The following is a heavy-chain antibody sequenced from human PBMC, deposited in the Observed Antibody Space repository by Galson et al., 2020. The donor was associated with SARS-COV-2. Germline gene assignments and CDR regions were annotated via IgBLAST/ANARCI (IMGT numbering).Heavy chain of an antibody. V-gene: IGHV1-24*01. CDR2: FDPEDGET. D-gene: IGHD2-2*02. J-gene: IGHJ5*02. CDR1: GYTLTELS. Sequence: ASVKVSFKVSGYTLTELSMHWVRQAPGKGLEWMGGFDPEDGETIYAQKFQGRVTMTEDTSTDTAYMELSSLRSEDTAVYYCATSSPHCSSTSCYTNWFDPWGQGTLVTVSS. CDR3: ATSSPHCSSTSCYTNWFDP.